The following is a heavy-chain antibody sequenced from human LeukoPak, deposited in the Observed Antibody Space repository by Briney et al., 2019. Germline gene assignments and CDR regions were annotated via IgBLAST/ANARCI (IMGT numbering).Heavy chain of an antibody. J-gene: IGHJ5*02. V-gene: IGHV3-23*01. CDR2: IGGNAHST. CDR3: ATDLRTPSA. Sequence: GGSLRLSCAASGFTFRTSAMSWVRQAPGKGLEWVSSIGGNAHSTYYADSVRGRFTISRDNSKNTLYLQMNSLRAEDTAVYYCATDLRTPSAWGQGALVTVSS. CDR1: GFTFRTSA. D-gene: IGHD1-1*01.